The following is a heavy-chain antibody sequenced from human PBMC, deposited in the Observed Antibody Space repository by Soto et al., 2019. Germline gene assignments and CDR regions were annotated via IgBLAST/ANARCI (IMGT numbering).Heavy chain of an antibody. CDR3: VKGMEWLLLLDY. D-gene: IGHD3-22*01. CDR1: GFTFSSYG. CDR2: ISYDGSNK. J-gene: IGHJ4*02. V-gene: IGHV3-30*18. Sequence: QVQLVESGGGVVQPGRSLRLSCAASGFTFSSYGMHWVRQAPGKGLEWVAVISYDGSNKYYADSVKGRFTISRDNSKNTLYLQMNSLRAEDTAVYYCVKGMEWLLLLDYWGQGTLVTVSS.